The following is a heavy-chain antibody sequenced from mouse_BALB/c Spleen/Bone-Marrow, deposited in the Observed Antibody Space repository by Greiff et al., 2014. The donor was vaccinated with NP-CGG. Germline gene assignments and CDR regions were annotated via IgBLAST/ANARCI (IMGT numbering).Heavy chain of an antibody. J-gene: IGHJ2*01. Sequence: QVQLKQSGAEPLKPGTSVKLSCKASGYTFTRYWMHWVKQRPGQGLEWIGELNPSNGHTNYNGKFKNKATVTVDKSSSTAYMQLSSLTSEDSAVYYCARMITTRGFDYWGQGTTLTVSS. CDR3: ARMITTRGFDY. V-gene: IGHV1S81*02. D-gene: IGHD2-4*01. CDR1: GYTFTRYW. CDR2: LNPSNGHT.